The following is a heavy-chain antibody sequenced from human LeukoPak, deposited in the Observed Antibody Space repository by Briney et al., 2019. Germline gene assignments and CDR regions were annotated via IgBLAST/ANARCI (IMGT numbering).Heavy chain of an antibody. V-gene: IGHV3-23*01. Sequence: GSLRLSCAASGVTFSSYAMSGVCQAPGEGPEWGSAISGSGGSTYYADSVKGRFTISRDNSKNTLYLQMNSLRAEDTAVYYCANSPLTIGNYFDYWGQGTLVTVSS. CDR1: GVTFSSYA. J-gene: IGHJ4*02. CDR2: ISGSGGST. D-gene: IGHD4/OR15-4a*01. CDR3: ANSPLTIGNYFDY.